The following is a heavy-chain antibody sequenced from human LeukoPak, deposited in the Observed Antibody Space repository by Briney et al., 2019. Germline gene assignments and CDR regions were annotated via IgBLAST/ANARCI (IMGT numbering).Heavy chain of an antibody. Sequence: GGSLRLSCAASGFKFSNYWMSWVRQAPGKGPEWVANIKQDGSAKYYVDSVKGRFTISRDNAKNSVFLQMNSLRAEDTAVYYCARDPNLYSGTYDTYWGQGTLVTVSS. CDR3: ARDPNLYSGTYDTY. J-gene: IGHJ4*02. CDR2: IKQDGSAK. D-gene: IGHD1-26*01. V-gene: IGHV3-7*03. CDR1: GFKFSNYW.